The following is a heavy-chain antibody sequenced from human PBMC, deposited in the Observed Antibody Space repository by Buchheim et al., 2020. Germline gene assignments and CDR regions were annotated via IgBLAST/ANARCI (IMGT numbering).Heavy chain of an antibody. V-gene: IGHV4-39*01. Sequence: QLQLQESGPGLVKPSETLSLTCTVSGGPISSRDYYWGWIRQPPGKGLEWIATMFYSGNTYYKSSLKSRVTMSVDTFQNQVFLKLSSVTAADTAVYYCATHRRYPGVAVLGFDYWGQGTL. D-gene: IGHD6-19*01. J-gene: IGHJ4*02. CDR3: ATHRRYPGVAVLGFDY. CDR2: MFYSGNT. CDR1: GGPISSRDYY.